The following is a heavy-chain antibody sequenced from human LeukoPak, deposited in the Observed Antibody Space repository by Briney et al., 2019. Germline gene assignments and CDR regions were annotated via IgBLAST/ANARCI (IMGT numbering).Heavy chain of an antibody. Sequence: SETLSLTCTVSGDSISSSSYYWGWIRHPPGKGLEWIGSISYSASTYYNPSLKSRVTISVDTSKNQFSLKLSSVTAADTALYYCARQRWLVHNWFDPWGQGTLVTVSS. J-gene: IGHJ5*02. CDR2: ISYSAST. CDR1: GDSISSSSYY. CDR3: ARQRWLVHNWFDP. D-gene: IGHD6-19*01. V-gene: IGHV4-39*01.